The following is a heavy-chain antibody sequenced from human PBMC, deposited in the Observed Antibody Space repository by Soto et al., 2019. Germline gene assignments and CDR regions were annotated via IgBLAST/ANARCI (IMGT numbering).Heavy chain of an antibody. V-gene: IGHV4-34*01. D-gene: IGHD6-13*01. J-gene: IGHJ5*02. Sequence: PSETLSLTCAVYGGSLSGNYWSWIRQTPGKGLEWIAEINHRGSTNYNPSLKSRVTISVDTSKNQFSLKLNSVTAADTAVYYCARVISSSWSETSNNWFDPWGQGTLVTVSS. CDR2: INHRGST. CDR1: GGSLSGNY. CDR3: ARVISSSWSETSNNWFDP.